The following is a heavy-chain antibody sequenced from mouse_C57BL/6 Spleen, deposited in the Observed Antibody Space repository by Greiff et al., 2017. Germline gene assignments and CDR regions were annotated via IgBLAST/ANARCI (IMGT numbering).Heavy chain of an antibody. D-gene: IGHD1-1*01. CDR1: GYTFTSYW. V-gene: IGHV1-59*01. CDR3: ERDDCGSSHYYFDY. J-gene: IGHJ2*01. CDR2: IDPSDSYT. Sequence: VQLQQPGAELVRPGTSVKLSCKASGYTFTSYWVHWLKQRPGQGLEWIGVIDPSDSYTNYNQKFKGKATLTVDTSSSTAYMQLSSLTSEDSAVYDCERDDCGSSHYYFDYWGQGTTLTVSS.